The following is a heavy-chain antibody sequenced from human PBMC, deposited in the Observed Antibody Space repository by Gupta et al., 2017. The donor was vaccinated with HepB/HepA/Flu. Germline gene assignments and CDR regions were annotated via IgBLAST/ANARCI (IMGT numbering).Heavy chain of an antibody. CDR1: GFTFRTSG. Sequence: QVQLVESGGGVVQPGTSLRLSCAASGFTFRTSGINWVRQAPGKGLEWVAFIHNDGNDKYYADSVKGRFTTSRDNSKNTVYLQMNSLRADYTATYYCAREASRTVIGTFDIWGQGTMVTVSS. J-gene: IGHJ3*02. V-gene: IGHV3-33*01. D-gene: IGHD4-17*01. CDR3: AREASRTVIGTFDI. CDR2: IHNDGNDK.